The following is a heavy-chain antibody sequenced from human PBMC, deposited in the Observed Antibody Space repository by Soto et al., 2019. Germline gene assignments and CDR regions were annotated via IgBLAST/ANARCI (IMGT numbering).Heavy chain of an antibody. J-gene: IGHJ4*02. CDR2: ISNSGST. CDR1: GASISSGSYY. Sequence: QVQLQESGPGLVKPSQTLSLTCTVSGASISSGSYYWSWLRQLPGKVLEWIGYISNSGSTYYNPSHKSRVTTSVDTSKNQFSMRVSSVTAADTAVYYCARAVYSNHVYWGQGTLVTVSS. D-gene: IGHD4-4*01. CDR3: ARAVYSNHVY. V-gene: IGHV4-31*03.